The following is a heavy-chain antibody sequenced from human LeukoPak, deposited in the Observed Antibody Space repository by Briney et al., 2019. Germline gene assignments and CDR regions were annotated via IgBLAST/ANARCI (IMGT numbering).Heavy chain of an antibody. V-gene: IGHV3-21*01. CDR2: ISSSAYNYI. J-gene: IGHJ6*03. Sequence: GGSLRLSCVASGFTFTSHSLSWVRQAPGKGLEWVSSISSSAYNYIYYADSVKGRFTISRDDAKNSLYLQMNSLRAEDTAVYYCARAPYYYMDVWGEGTTVTVSS. CDR1: GFTFTSHS. CDR3: ARAPYYYMDV.